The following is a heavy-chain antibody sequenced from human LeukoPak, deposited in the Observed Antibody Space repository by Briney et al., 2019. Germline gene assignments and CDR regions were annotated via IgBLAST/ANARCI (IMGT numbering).Heavy chain of an antibody. V-gene: IGHV3-48*03. Sequence: GGSLRLSCAASGFTFSSYEMNWVRQAPGKGLEWVSYISSSGSTIYYADSVKGRFTISRDNAKNSLYLQMNSLRAEDTALYYCARDGAEYYYYYYMDVWGKGTTVTVSS. D-gene: IGHD3-16*01. CDR3: ARDGAEYYYYYYMDV. CDR2: ISSSGSTI. J-gene: IGHJ6*03. CDR1: GFTFSSYE.